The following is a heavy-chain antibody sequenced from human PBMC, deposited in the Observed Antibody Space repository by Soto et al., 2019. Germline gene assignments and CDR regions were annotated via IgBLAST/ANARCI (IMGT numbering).Heavy chain of an antibody. CDR2: MNPNSGDT. J-gene: IGHJ4*02. Sequence: ASVKVSCKASGYTFTSYDINWVRQATGQGLEWMGWMNPNSGDTGYAQKFQGRVTMTRNTSISTAYMELSSLRSEDTAVYYCARDYSSSWYKYYFDYWGQGTLVTVSS. CDR3: ARDYSSSWYKYYFDY. D-gene: IGHD6-13*01. V-gene: IGHV1-8*01. CDR1: GYTFTSYD.